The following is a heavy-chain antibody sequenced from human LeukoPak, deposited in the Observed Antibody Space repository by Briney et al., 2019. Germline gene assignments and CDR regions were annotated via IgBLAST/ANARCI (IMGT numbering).Heavy chain of an antibody. V-gene: IGHV4-39*01. Sequence: SETLSLTCTVSGGSISSSSYYWGWIRQPPGKGLEWIGSIYYSGSTYYNPSLKSRVTISVGTSKNQFSLKLSSVTAADTAVYYCARTNVLRFLEWLLLFDYWGQGTLVTVSS. D-gene: IGHD3-3*01. CDR1: GGSISSSSYY. CDR3: ARTNVLRFLEWLLLFDY. J-gene: IGHJ4*02. CDR2: IYYSGST.